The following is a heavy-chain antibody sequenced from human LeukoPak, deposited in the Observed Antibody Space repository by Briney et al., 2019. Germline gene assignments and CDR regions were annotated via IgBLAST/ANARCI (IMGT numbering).Heavy chain of an antibody. CDR2: ISWNSVTI. CDR3: AKIDYGDND. D-gene: IGHD4-23*01. Sequence: GGSLRLSCAVSGFTFDDYAMHWVRQAPGKGLEWVSGISWNSVTIGYADFVKGRFTISRDNAKNSLYLQMNGLRAEDTALYYCAKIDYGDNDWGQGTLVTVSS. CDR1: GFTFDDYA. V-gene: IGHV3-9*01. J-gene: IGHJ4*02.